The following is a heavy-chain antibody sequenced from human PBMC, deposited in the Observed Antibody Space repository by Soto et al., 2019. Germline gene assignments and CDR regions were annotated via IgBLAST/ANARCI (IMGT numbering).Heavy chain of an antibody. Sequence: SVKVSCKASGGTFSSYAISWVRQAPGQGLEWMGGIIPIFGTANYAQKFQGRVTITADESTSTAYMELSSLRSEDTAVYYCARDHDSSGFGRPYNWFDPRGQGTLVTVSS. CDR2: IIPIFGTA. CDR3: ARDHDSSGFGRPYNWFDP. V-gene: IGHV1-69*13. CDR1: GGTFSSYA. J-gene: IGHJ5*02. D-gene: IGHD3-22*01.